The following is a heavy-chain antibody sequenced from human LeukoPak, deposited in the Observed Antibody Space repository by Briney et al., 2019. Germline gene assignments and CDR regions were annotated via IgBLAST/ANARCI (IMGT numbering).Heavy chain of an antibody. CDR3: ARAFGLTDY. D-gene: IGHD3/OR15-3a*01. Sequence: GGSLRLSSAASGFTVSSYSMNWVRQAPAKGLEWVSYISSSSSTTYYADSVKGRFTISRDNAMNSLYLQMNSLRDEYTAVYYCARAFGLTDYWGQGTLVTVSS. CDR2: ISSSSSTT. CDR1: GFTVSSYS. J-gene: IGHJ4*02. V-gene: IGHV3-48*02.